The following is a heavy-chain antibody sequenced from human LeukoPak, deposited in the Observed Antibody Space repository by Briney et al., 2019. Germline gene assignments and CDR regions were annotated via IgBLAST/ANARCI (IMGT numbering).Heavy chain of an antibody. J-gene: IGHJ3*02. CDR1: GFTFSSYE. D-gene: IGHD3-22*01. Sequence: QPGGSLRLSCAASGFTFSSYEMNWVRQAPGKGLEWVSAISGSGVNTYYADSVKGRFTISRDNSKNTLYLQMNSLRAEDTAVYYCAKCYYDSSDYYFGAFDIWGQGTMVTVSS. V-gene: IGHV3-23*01. CDR2: ISGSGVNT. CDR3: AKCYYDSSDYYFGAFDI.